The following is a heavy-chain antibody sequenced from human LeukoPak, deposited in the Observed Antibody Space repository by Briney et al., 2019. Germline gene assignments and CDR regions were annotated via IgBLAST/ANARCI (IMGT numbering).Heavy chain of an antibody. D-gene: IGHD3-16*01. CDR2: INPNSGGT. J-gene: IGHJ4*02. Sequence: ASVEVSCKASGYTFTGYYIHWVRQAPGQGLEWMGWINPNSGGTNYAQKFQGRVTMTRDTSISTAYMELSRLRSDDTAVYYCARVRITLSLIDYWGQGTLVTVSS. CDR3: ARVRITLSLIDY. V-gene: IGHV1-2*02. CDR1: GYTFTGYY.